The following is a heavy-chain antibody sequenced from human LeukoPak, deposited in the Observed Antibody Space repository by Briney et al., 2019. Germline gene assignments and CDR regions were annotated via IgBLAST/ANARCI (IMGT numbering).Heavy chain of an antibody. V-gene: IGHV6-1*01. CDR3: TRGKYSGFDI. D-gene: IGHD2-21*01. CDR1: LDSIVTNIVA. Sequence: SQTLSLTCALSLDSIVTNIVAWNWIRQSPSRGLEWLGRTYLRSKWYNEYAVSVKSRITINPDTSRNHFSLQLSAVIPDDTAVYYCTRGKYSGFDIWGQGTMVTVSS. CDR2: TYLRSKWYN. J-gene: IGHJ3*02.